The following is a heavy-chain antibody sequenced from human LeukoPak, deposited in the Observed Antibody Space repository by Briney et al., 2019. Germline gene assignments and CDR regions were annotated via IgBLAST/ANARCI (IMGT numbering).Heavy chain of an antibody. Sequence: SETLSLTCTVSGGSISSYYWSWIRQPPGKGLEWIGYIYYSGSTNYNPSLKSRVTISVDTSKNQFSLKLSSVTAADTAVYYCARGGDYYGSGSYSKGGCLDYWGQGTLVTVSS. CDR1: GGSISSYY. D-gene: IGHD3-10*01. CDR2: IYYSGST. J-gene: IGHJ4*02. CDR3: ARGGDYYGSGSYSKGGCLDY. V-gene: IGHV4-59*12.